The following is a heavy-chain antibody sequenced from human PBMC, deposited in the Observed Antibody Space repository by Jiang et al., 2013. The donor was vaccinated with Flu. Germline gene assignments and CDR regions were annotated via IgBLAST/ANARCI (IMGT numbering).Heavy chain of an antibody. CDR1: GFNFTNFW. Sequence: QLVESGAEVKKPGESLRISCKGSGFNFTNFWITWVRQMPGKAGVDGRVDPIDSHSDYSPSFQGHVTISADKSISTAYLQWSGLRASDTAMYYCAKWGSNGNYLFFDLWGQGTLVTVSS. D-gene: IGHD1-7*01. CDR2: VDPIDSHS. CDR3: AKWGSNGNYLFFDL. J-gene: IGHJ4*02. V-gene: IGHV5-10-1*03.